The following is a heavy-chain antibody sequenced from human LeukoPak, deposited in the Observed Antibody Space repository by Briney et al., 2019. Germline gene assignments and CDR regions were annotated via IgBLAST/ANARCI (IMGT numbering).Heavy chain of an antibody. D-gene: IGHD3-22*01. CDR2: INPNSGGT. V-gene: IGHV1-2*02. CDR3: ARDLLGYYDSSGYSPGAFDI. CDR1: GYTFTGYY. J-gene: IGHJ3*02. Sequence: ASVKVSCKACGYTFTGYYMHWVRQAPGQGLGWMGWINPNSGGTNYAQKFQGRVTMTRDTSISTAYMELSRLRSDDTAVYYCARDLLGYYDSSGYSPGAFDIWGQGTMVTVSS.